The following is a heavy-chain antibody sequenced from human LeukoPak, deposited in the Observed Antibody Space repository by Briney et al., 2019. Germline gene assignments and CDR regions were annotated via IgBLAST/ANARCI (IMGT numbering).Heavy chain of an antibody. CDR2: ISTSSSTI. CDR3: ARQNEQRLIVGTNWFDP. V-gene: IGHV3-48*02. Sequence: GGSLRLSCAASGFTFTTYSMNRVRQAPGKGLEWVSYISTSSSTIYYAGSVKGRFTISRDNAKNSLYLQMDSLRDEDTAVYYCARQNEQRLIVGTNWFDPWGQGTLVTVSS. CDR1: GFTFTTYS. D-gene: IGHD6-25*01. J-gene: IGHJ5*02.